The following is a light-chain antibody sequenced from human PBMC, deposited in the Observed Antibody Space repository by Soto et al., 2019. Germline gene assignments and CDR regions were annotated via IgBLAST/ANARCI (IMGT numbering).Light chain of an antibody. CDR3: CTYAGSNYF. CDR2: EFY. CDR1: SSDVGSYNL. Sequence: QSVLTQPASVSAPPGQSITISCTGTSSDVGSYNLVSWCQQHPGKAPKLMLYEFYKRPSGGSDRFSGSTSGNTASLTISGLQAEDEADSYCCTYAGSNYFFGTGTKVTVL. J-gene: IGLJ1*01. V-gene: IGLV2-23*02.